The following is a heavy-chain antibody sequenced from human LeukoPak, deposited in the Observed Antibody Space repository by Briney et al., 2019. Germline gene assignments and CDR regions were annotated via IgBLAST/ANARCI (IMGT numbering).Heavy chain of an antibody. CDR2: ISGSGGTT. Sequence: AGGSLRLSCAASGFTVSSNYMSWVRQAPGKGLEWVSGISGSGGTTYYADSVKGRFTISRDNSKNTLYLEMNSLRAEDTAVYYCAKDGDQVTVTKLDYWGQGTLVTVSS. J-gene: IGHJ4*02. CDR3: AKDGDQVTVTKLDY. D-gene: IGHD4-17*01. CDR1: GFTVSSNY. V-gene: IGHV3-23*01.